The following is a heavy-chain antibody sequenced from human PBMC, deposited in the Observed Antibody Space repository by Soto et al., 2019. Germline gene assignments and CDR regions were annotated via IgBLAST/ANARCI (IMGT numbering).Heavy chain of an antibody. V-gene: IGHV1-69*06. CDR1: GGTFSGHA. CDR2: LIPLFGTT. CDR3: ARGPNCEYQFDS. Sequence: QVQLVQSGAEVKKPGSSVKVSCEASGGTFSGHAISWVRQAPGQGPEWMGGLIPLFGTTQHAQNFQDRLTITADKSTSTADMELTLLRFEDTVIYYSARGPNCEYQFDSWGQGTLVTVSS. J-gene: IGHJ4*02. D-gene: IGHD2-8*01.